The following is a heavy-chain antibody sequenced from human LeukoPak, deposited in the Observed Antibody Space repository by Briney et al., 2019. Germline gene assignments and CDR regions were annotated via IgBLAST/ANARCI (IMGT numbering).Heavy chain of an antibody. J-gene: IGHJ4*02. CDR2: ISSNGGST. V-gene: IGHV3-64*01. D-gene: IGHD4-17*01. Sequence: GGSLRLSCAASGFTFSSYAMHWVRQAPGKGLEYVSAISSNGGSTYYANSVKGRFTISRDNSKNTLYLQMGSLRAEDMAVYYCARGSRDGDYVDYFDYWGQGTLVTVSS. CDR3: ARGSRDGDYVDYFDY. CDR1: GFTFSSYA.